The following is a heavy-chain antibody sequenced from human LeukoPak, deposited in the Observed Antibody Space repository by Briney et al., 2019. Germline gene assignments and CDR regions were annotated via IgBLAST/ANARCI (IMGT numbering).Heavy chain of an antibody. J-gene: IGHJ4*02. CDR3: ARSYDRSGYSVGFDY. V-gene: IGHV4-4*07. CDR2: IYTSGRT. CDR1: GGSISTYY. D-gene: IGHD3-22*01. Sequence: SETLSLTCTVSGGSISTYYWSWIRQSAGKGLEWIGRIYTSGRTNHNPSLESRVTMSVDTSKTQFSLKLSSVTAADTGVYYCARSYDRSGYSVGFDYWGQGTLVTVSS.